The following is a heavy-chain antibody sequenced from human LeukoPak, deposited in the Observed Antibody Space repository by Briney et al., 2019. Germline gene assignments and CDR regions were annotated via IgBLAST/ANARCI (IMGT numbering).Heavy chain of an antibody. CDR3: ARVKANSGYDVPPFDY. CDR1: GYTFINYG. Sequence: ASVRVSCKASGYTFINYGINWVRQAPGQGLEWMGWINTYNGNTNYAQKVQGRATVTTDTSTNTAYMELSRLRSDDTAVYYCARVKANSGYDVPPFDYWGQGTLVTVSS. CDR2: INTYNGNT. V-gene: IGHV1-18*01. D-gene: IGHD5-12*01. J-gene: IGHJ4*02.